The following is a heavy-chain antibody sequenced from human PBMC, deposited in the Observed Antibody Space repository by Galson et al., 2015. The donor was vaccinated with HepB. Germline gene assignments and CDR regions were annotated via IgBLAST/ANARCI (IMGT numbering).Heavy chain of an antibody. CDR3: ARDRYLGPLLWFPFDY. CDR1: GYTFTSYG. V-gene: IGHV1-18*01. CDR2: ISAYNGNT. D-gene: IGHD3-10*01. Sequence: SVKVSCKASGYTFTSYGISWVRQAPGQGLEWMGWISAYNGNTNYAQKLQGRVTMTTDTSTSTAYMELRSLRSDDTAVYYCARDRYLGPLLWFPFDYWGQGTLVTVSS. J-gene: IGHJ4*02.